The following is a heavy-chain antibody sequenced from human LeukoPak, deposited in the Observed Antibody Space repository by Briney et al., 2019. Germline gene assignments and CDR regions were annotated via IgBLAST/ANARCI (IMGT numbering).Heavy chain of an antibody. CDR2: INSSSSTI. CDR3: ASLVAAGSWRVDY. Sequence: GGSLRLSCAASGFTFSSYSMNWVRQAPGKGLEWVSYINSSSSTIYYADSVKGRFTISRDNAKNSLYLQMNSLRAEDTAVYYCASLVAAGSWRVDYWGQGTLVTVSS. CDR1: GFTFSSYS. V-gene: IGHV3-48*01. J-gene: IGHJ4*02. D-gene: IGHD2-8*02.